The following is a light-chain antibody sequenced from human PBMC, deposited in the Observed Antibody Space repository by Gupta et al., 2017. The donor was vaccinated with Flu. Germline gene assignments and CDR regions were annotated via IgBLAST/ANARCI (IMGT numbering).Light chain of an antibody. CDR3: HKSYNTPLT. V-gene: IGKV1-39*01. J-gene: IGKJ5*01. Sequence: DIQMTQSPSPLSASVGDRLPLTRRASQSISSYLHWYQQKPGKAPKLLIYAASRLQSGVPSRFSGSGSGTDFTLTISRLQPEAFATYYSHKSYNTPLTFGQGTRLEIK. CDR1: QSISSY. CDR2: AAS.